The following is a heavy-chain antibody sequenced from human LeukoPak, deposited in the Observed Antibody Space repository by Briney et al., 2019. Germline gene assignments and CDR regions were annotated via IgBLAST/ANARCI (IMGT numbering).Heavy chain of an antibody. CDR3: ASARAGIAANYMGV. CDR1: GFTFSSYS. D-gene: IGHD6-13*01. Sequence: PGGSLRLSCAASGFTFSSYSMNWVRQAPGKGLEWVSSISSSSSYIYYADSVKGRFTISRDNAKNSLYLQMNSLRAEDTAVYYCASARAGIAANYMGVWGKGTTVTVSS. V-gene: IGHV3-21*01. J-gene: IGHJ6*03. CDR2: ISSSSSYI.